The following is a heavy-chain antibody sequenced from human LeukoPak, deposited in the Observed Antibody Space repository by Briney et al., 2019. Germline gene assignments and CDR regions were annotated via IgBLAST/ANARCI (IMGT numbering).Heavy chain of an antibody. V-gene: IGHV3-48*03. J-gene: IGHJ4*02. CDR1: GFTFSSYE. CDR3: ARSEHSSSSFDY. D-gene: IGHD6-6*01. CDR2: ISSSSTHI. Sequence: PGGSLRLSCAASGFTFSSYEMNWVRQAPGKGLEWVSYISSSSTHIYYADSVKGRFTISRDNARNSLYLQMNSLRAEDTAIYYCARSEHSSSSFDYWGQGTLVTVSS.